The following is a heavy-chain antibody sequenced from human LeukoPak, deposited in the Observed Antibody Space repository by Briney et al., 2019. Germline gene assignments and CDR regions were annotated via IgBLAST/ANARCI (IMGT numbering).Heavy chain of an antibody. CDR2: IRGSGGST. V-gene: IGHV3-23*01. J-gene: IGHJ3*02. Sequence: GGSLRLSCEASGFTFSNAWMNWVRQAPGKGLEWVSTIRGSGGSTYSADSVKGRFTVSRDNSKNTLYLQMNSLRAEDTAVYYCAKSSSWYDAFDIWGQGTMVTVSS. D-gene: IGHD6-13*01. CDR1: GFTFSNAW. CDR3: AKSSSWYDAFDI.